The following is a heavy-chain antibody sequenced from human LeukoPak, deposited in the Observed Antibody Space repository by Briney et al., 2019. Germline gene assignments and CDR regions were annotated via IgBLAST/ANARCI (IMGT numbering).Heavy chain of an antibody. CDR2: INHSGST. V-gene: IGHV4-34*01. CDR3: ASSPRTVWGSYRYTP. CDR1: GGSFSGYY. D-gene: IGHD3-16*02. J-gene: IGHJ5*02. Sequence: SETLSLTWAVYGGSFSGYYWSWIRKPPGKVQGWIGEINHSGSTNYNPSLKSRVTISVDTSKNQFSLKLSSVTAADTAVYYCASSPRTVWGSYRYTPWGQGTLVTVSS.